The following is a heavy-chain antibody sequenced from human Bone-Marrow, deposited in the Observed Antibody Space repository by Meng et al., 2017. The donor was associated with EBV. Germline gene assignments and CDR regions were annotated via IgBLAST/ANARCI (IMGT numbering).Heavy chain of an antibody. J-gene: IGHJ5*02. V-gene: IGHV4-39*01. Sequence: QLQLQESGPGLVKPSETPSLTCTVSGGSISSSSYYWGWIRQPPGKGLEWIGSIYYSGSTYYNPSLKSRVTISVDTSKNQFSLKLSSVTAADTAVYYCASIAAGSFDPWGQGTLVTVSS. CDR1: GGSISSSSYY. CDR2: IYYSGST. D-gene: IGHD6-13*01. CDR3: ASIAAGSFDP.